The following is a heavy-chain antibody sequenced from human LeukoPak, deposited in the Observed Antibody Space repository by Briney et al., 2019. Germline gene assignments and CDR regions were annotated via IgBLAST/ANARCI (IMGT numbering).Heavy chain of an antibody. J-gene: IGHJ4*02. CDR1: GXSISSSSYY. Sequence: PSETLSLTCTVSGXSISSSSYYWGWIRQPPGKGPEWIGSIYYSGSTYYNPSLKSRVTISVDTSKNQFSLKLSSVTAADTAVYYCAILELGAVAGTLDYFDYWGQGTLVTVSS. D-gene: IGHD6-19*01. CDR3: AILELGAVAGTLDYFDY. V-gene: IGHV4-39*01. CDR2: IYYSGST.